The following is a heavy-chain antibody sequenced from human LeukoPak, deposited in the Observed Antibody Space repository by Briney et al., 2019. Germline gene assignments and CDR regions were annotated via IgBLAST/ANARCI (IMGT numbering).Heavy chain of an antibody. Sequence: GGSLRLSCSASGFTFSAYAMYWVRQAPGKGLEYVSGISNNGGSSFYADSVKGRFTISRDNAKNSLYLQMNNLRVEDTAVYYCARAPTKFRRDWFDPWGQGTLVTVSS. CDR2: ISNNGGSS. J-gene: IGHJ5*02. V-gene: IGHV3-64*04. D-gene: IGHD3-9*01. CDR1: GFTFSAYA. CDR3: ARAPTKFRRDWFDP.